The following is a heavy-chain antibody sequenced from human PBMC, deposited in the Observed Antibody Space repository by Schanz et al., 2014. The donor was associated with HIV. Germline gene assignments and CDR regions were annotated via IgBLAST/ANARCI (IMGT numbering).Heavy chain of an antibody. D-gene: IGHD3-3*01. CDR3: AKGGSYYDFWSGYSYYFDD. V-gene: IGHV3-30*18. Sequence: QVQLVESGGRVVQPGRSLRLSCAASGFTFTTYGMHRVRQTPGKGLEWVAVISYDGSNKYYAESVKGRFAISRDNSKNTLYLQMNSLRAEDTAVYYCAKGGSYYDFWSGYSYYFDDWGQGTLVTVSS. CDR1: GFTFTTYG. CDR2: ISYDGSNK. J-gene: IGHJ4*02.